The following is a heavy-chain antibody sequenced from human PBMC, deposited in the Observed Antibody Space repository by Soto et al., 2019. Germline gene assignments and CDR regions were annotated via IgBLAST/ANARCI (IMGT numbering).Heavy chain of an antibody. D-gene: IGHD2-21*02. J-gene: IGHJ3*01. CDR3: ARDPNGDHVGAFDG. CDR1: GFTFSDYA. CDR2: IRGSGVGT. Sequence: EVQLLESGEPGGSLRVSCVASGFTFSDYAMTWVRQAPGKGLEWVSSIRGSGVGTTYADSVRGRFTILRDNSKNTLYLQMNSLRAEDTAVYYCARDPNGDHVGAFDGWGQGTMVTVSS. V-gene: IGHV3-23*01.